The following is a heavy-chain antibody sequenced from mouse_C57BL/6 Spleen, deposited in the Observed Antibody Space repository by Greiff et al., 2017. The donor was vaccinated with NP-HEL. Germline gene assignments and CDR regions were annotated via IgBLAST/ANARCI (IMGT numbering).Heavy chain of an antibody. J-gene: IGHJ3*01. V-gene: IGHV1-85*01. D-gene: IGHD3-2*02. Sequence: QVQLKQSGPELVKPGASVKLSCKASGYTFTSYDINWVKQRPGQGLEWIGWIYPRDGSTKYNEKFKGKATLTVDTSSSTAYMELHSLTSEDSAVYFCARLDSSGSFAYWGQGTLVTVSA. CDR2: IYPRDGST. CDR1: GYTFTSYD. CDR3: ARLDSSGSFAY.